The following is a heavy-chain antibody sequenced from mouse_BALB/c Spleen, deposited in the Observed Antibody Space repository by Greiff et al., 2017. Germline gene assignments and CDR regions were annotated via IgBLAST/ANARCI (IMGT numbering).Heavy chain of an antibody. D-gene: IGHD2-14*01. CDR1: GFTFSSFG. J-gene: IGHJ4*01. CDR2: ISSGSSTI. CDR3: ARYRAYYRYDYAMDY. Sequence: EVKLVESGGGLVQPGGSRKLSCAASGFTFSSFGMHWVRQAPEKGLEWVAYISSGSSTIYYADTVKGRFTISRDNPKNTLFLQMTSLRSEDTAMYYCARYRAYYRYDYAMDYWGQGTSVTVSS. V-gene: IGHV5-17*02.